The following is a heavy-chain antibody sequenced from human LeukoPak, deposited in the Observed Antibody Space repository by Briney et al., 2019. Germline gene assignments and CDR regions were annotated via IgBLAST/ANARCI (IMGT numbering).Heavy chain of an antibody. CDR2: IYYSGST. V-gene: IGHV4-61*01. J-gene: IGHJ6*02. CDR1: GGSVSSSSYY. D-gene: IGHD6-6*01. CDR3: ARLGWYSSSSVYYYYGMDV. Sequence: SETLSLTCTVSGGSVSSSSYYWSWIRQPPGKGLVWIGYIYYSGSTNYNPSLKSRVTISVDTSKNQFSLKLSSVTAADTAVYYCARLGWYSSSSVYYYYGMDVWGQGTTVTVSS.